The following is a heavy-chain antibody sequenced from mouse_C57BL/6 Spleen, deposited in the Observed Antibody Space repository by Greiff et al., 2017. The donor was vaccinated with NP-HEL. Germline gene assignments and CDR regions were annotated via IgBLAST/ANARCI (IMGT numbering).Heavy chain of an antibody. CDR3: SIMGIMFYWYCDV. CDR1: GYTFTSYW. J-gene: IGHJ1*01. CDR2: IHPSDSDT. V-gene: IGHV1-74*01. Sequence: QVQLQQPGAELVKPGASVKVSCKASGYTFTSYWMNWVKQRPGQGLEWIGRIHPSDSDTNYNQKFKGKATLTVDKSSSTAYLQLSSLTSGDSAVQYRSIMGIMFYWYCDVLGPGTTVTGSS. D-gene: IGHD1-1*02.